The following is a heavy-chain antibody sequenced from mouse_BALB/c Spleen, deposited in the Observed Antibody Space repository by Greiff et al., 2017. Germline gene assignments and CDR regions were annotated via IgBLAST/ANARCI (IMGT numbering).Heavy chain of an antibody. J-gene: IGHJ3*01. D-gene: IGHD1-1*01. Sequence: DVKLQESGPGLVKPSQSLSLTCTVTGYSITSDYAWNWIRQFPGNKLEWMGYISYSGSTSYNPSLKSRISITRDTSKNQFFLQLNSVTTEDTATYYCARSYYGRLAYWGQGTLVTVSA. CDR3: ARSYYGRLAY. CDR2: ISYSGST. V-gene: IGHV3-2*02. CDR1: GYSITSDYA.